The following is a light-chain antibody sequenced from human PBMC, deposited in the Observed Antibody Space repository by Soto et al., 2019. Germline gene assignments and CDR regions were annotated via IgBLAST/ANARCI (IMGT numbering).Light chain of an antibody. V-gene: IGLV2-11*01. CDR1: SSDIGGYTY. Sequence: QSALPQPRSVSWSPGQSVTISCTGTSSDIGGYTYVSWYQQHPGKAPKVIIYDVSERPSGVPDRFSGSKSGNTASLTISGLQPEDEADYYCCSFAGPQSFEVFGEGTKVTVL. CDR2: DVS. J-gene: IGLJ1*01. CDR3: CSFAGPQSFEV.